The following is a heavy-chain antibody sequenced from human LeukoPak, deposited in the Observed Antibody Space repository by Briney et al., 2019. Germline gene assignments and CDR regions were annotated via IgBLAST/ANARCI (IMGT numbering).Heavy chain of an antibody. CDR1: GFTFGDYA. V-gene: IGHV3-49*04. CDR2: IRSKAYGGTT. D-gene: IGHD2-21*02. J-gene: IGHJ4*02. CDR3: TRDLVYCGGDCYSNY. Sequence: GGSLRLSCTASGFTFGDYAMSWVRQAPGKGLEWVGFIRSKAYGGTTEYAASVKGRFTISGDDSKSIAYLQMNSLKTEDTAVYYCTRDLVYCGGDCYSNYWGQGTLVTVSS.